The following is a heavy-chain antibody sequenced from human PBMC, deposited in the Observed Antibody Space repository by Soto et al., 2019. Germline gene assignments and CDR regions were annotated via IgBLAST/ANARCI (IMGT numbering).Heavy chain of an antibody. CDR2: IYYGGTT. CDR1: GGSFSPNY. CDR3: AHMGGPQWRRFYDSGGWKGLNY. V-gene: IGHV4-59*08. D-gene: IGHD3-22*01. Sequence: SETLSLTCNVSGGSFSPNYWSWIRQPPGKGLEWVGYIYYGGTTSYNPSLKSRVTISLETSKNQFSLRLSSVTAADTAVYYCAHMGGPQWRRFYDSGGWKGLNYWGQGVLVTVSS. J-gene: IGHJ4*02.